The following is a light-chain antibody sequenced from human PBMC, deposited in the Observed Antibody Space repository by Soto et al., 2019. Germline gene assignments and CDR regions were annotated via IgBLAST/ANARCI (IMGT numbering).Light chain of an antibody. Sequence: VLIHSPGTLSVSRGERATLSCRASQSLSSSSLAWYQQKPGQAPRLLISGASSRAADIPDRFSGSGSGTDFTLTINRLEPEDCAVYYCELYDGSPRTFGQGTKVDIK. CDR3: ELYDGSPRT. V-gene: IGKV3-20*01. CDR2: GAS. CDR1: QSLSSSS. J-gene: IGKJ1*01.